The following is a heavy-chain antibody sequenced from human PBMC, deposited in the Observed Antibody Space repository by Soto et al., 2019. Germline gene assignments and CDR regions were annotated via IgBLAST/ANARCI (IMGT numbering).Heavy chain of an antibody. CDR3: AKVQEFCGFNCYIVDS. CDR1: GFTFSNSA. D-gene: IGHD2-21*02. J-gene: IGHJ4*02. V-gene: IGHV3-23*01. Sequence: GGSLRLSCVASGFTFSNSAMSWVRHVPGKGLEWAAGISSSGGRTNYADSVKGRFTISRDNSKDKLYRQINSLRAEDTALYYCAKVQEFCGFNCYIVDSWGQGVLVTVSS. CDR2: ISSSGGRT.